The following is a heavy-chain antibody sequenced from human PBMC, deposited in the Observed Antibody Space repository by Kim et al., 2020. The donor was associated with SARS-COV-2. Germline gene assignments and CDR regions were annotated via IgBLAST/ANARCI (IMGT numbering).Heavy chain of an antibody. Sequence: GGSLRLSCAAPGFTFSSYGMHWVRQAPGKGLEWVAVISYDGSNKYYADSVKGRFTISRDNSKNTLYLQMNSLRAEDTAVYYCAKDLVTIFGVGGSELDYWGQGTLVTVSS. CDR3: AKDLVTIFGVGGSELDY. CDR2: ISYDGSNK. V-gene: IGHV3-30*18. J-gene: IGHJ4*02. D-gene: IGHD3-3*01. CDR1: GFTFSSYG.